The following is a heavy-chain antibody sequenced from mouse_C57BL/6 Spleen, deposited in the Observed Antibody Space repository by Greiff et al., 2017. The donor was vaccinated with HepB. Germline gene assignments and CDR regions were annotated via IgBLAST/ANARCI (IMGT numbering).Heavy chain of an antibody. CDR1: GYAFSSSW. CDR2: IYPGSGST. J-gene: IGHJ2*01. Sequence: QVQLQQSGPELVKPGASVKISCKASGYAFSSSWMNWVKQRPGKGLEWIGDIYPGSGSTNYNEKFKSKATLTVDTSSSTAYMQLSSLTSEDSAVYYCARVLRYYFDYWGQGTTLTVSS. V-gene: IGHV1-55*01. D-gene: IGHD1-1*01. CDR3: ARVLRYYFDY.